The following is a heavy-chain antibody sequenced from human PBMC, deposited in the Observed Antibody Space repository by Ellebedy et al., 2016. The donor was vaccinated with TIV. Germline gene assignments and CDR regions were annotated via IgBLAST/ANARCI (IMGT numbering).Heavy chain of an antibody. CDR3: ARDYYGSGTSSPFDP. D-gene: IGHD3-10*01. Sequence: AASVKVSCKASEGTFNNYAISWVRQAPGQGLEWMGGSIPLFDTANYAQKFQGRVTITADESTSTAYMELSSLRSEDTAVYFCARDYYGSGTSSPFDPWGQGTLVTVSS. V-gene: IGHV1-69*13. CDR1: EGTFNNYA. CDR2: SIPLFDTA. J-gene: IGHJ5*02.